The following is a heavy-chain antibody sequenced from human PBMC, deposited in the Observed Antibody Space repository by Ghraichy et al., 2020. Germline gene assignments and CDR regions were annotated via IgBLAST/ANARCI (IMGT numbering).Heavy chain of an antibody. V-gene: IGHV4-39*01. CDR3: ARRARLAMTGTAGIDY. Sequence: SETLSLTCTISGGSISSSSYYWGWIRQPPGKGLEWIGSISYSGTTNYNPSLKSRVTISVDTSQKQFSLKLTSVTAADTAVYYCARRARLAMTGTAGIDYWGQGTRVTVSS. CDR1: GGSISSSSYY. D-gene: IGHD6-19*01. J-gene: IGHJ4*02. CDR2: ISYSGTT.